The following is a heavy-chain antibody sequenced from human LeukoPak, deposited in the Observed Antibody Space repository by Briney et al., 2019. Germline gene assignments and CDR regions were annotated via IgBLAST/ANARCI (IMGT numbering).Heavy chain of an antibody. Sequence: SETLSLTCTVSGGSISSSPYYWGWIRQSPGKGLVWIGSISYSGSTFYNPSRKSRLTISVDTSKNQFSLKLSSVTAADTAVYYCARHVKSGSSGGNFDYWGQGTLVTVSS. CDR2: ISYSGST. J-gene: IGHJ4*02. CDR1: GGSISSSPYY. D-gene: IGHD1-26*01. V-gene: IGHV4-39*01. CDR3: ARHVKSGSSGGNFDY.